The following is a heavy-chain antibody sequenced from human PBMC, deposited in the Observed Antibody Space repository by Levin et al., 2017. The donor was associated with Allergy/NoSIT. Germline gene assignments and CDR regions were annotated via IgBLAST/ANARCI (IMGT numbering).Heavy chain of an antibody. CDR2: INWNRDKI. V-gene: IGHV3-9*01. Sequence: GGSLRLSCAASGFTFGDYAMHWVRQAPGKGLEWVSGINWNRDKIGYADSVRARFTISRDNAKNSLYLQMNSLGPEDTALYYCVREIAEEGTWGQGTLVMVSS. CDR3: VREIAEEGT. D-gene: IGHD1-1*01. J-gene: IGHJ4*02. CDR1: GFTFGDYA.